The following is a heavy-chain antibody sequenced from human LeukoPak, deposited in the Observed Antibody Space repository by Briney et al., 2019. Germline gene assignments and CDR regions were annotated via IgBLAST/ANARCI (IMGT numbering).Heavy chain of an antibody. Sequence: GESLKISCMGSGYTFTSYGINWVRQAPGQGLEWMGWISAYNGNTNYAQKLQGRVTMTTDTTANTAYMELRSLRSDDTAVYYCARNVIVGAVFDNWGQGTLVTVSS. CDR2: ISAYNGNT. D-gene: IGHD1-26*01. CDR1: GYTFTSYG. CDR3: ARNVIVGAVFDN. J-gene: IGHJ4*02. V-gene: IGHV1-18*01.